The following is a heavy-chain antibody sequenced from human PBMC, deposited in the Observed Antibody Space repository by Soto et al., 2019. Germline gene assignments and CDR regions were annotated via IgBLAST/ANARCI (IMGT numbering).Heavy chain of an antibody. V-gene: IGHV3-30*04. Sequence: GGSLRLSCAASGFMFSAYAMLWVRQAPGKGLEWVAAISYDGTNKYYADSIKGRFTISRDNSANTLFLQVNSLRREDTAMYYCARDPSPYTSGWYGIDFWGQGTLVTVSS. CDR2: ISYDGTNK. CDR3: ARDPSPYTSGWYGIDF. CDR1: GFMFSAYA. J-gene: IGHJ4*02. D-gene: IGHD6-19*01.